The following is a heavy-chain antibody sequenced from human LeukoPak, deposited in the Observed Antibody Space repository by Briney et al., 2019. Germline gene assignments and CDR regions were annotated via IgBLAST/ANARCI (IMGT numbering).Heavy chain of an antibody. D-gene: IGHD3-9*01. Sequence: ASVKVSCKASGGTFSSYAISWVRQAPGQGLELMGGIIPIFGTANYAQKFQGRVTITADESTSTAYMELSSLRSEDTAVYYCARTMLRYFDWLYPDSYYFDYWGQGTLVTVSS. CDR2: IIPIFGTA. J-gene: IGHJ4*02. CDR3: ARTMLRYFDWLYPDSYYFDY. CDR1: GGTFSSYA. V-gene: IGHV1-69*13.